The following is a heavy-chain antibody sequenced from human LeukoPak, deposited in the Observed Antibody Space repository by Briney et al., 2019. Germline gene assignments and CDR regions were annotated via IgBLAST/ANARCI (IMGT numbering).Heavy chain of an antibody. CDR3: ARKAPKKGWFDP. Sequence: SETLSLSCTASGVSNNSYYWSWIRQPPGKGLEWIGDTHPSGNSNYSPSLKSRVTISIDTSRNQFSLKLSSVAAADTAVYYCARKAPKKGWFDPWGQGTLVTVSS. V-gene: IGHV4-4*09. CDR1: GVSNNSYY. CDR2: THPSGNS. J-gene: IGHJ5*02.